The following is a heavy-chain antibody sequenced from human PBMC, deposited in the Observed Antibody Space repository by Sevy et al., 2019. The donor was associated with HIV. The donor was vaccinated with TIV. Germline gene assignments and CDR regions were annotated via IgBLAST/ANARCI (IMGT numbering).Heavy chain of an antibody. CDR2: IWYDGSHK. Sequence: GGSLRLSCVASGFTLSSHGMHWVRQAPGKGLEWVSLIWYDGSHKFYADSVKGRFTISRDNSKNTLYLQMNSLRAEDTAVYYCARTYDFWSTYYTGSYYYYGMDVWGQGTMVTVSS. CDR3: ARTYDFWSTYYTGSYYYYGMDV. CDR1: GFTLSSHG. D-gene: IGHD3-3*01. J-gene: IGHJ6*02. V-gene: IGHV3-33*01.